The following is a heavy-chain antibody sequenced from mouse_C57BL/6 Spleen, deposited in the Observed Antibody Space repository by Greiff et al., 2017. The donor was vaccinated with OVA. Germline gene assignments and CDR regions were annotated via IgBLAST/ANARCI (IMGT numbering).Heavy chain of an antibody. Sequence: VQRVESGAELARPGASVKLSCKASGYTFTSYGISWVKQRTGQGLEWIGEIYPRSGNTYYNEKFKGKATLTADKSSSTAYMELRSLTSEDSAVYFCANDYGDWYFDVWGTGTTVTVSS. CDR3: ANDYGDWYFDV. D-gene: IGHD2-4*01. V-gene: IGHV1-81*01. J-gene: IGHJ1*03. CDR1: GYTFTSYG. CDR2: IYPRSGNT.